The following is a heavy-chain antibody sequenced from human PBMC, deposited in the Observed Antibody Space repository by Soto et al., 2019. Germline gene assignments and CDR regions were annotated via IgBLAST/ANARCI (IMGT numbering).Heavy chain of an antibody. V-gene: IGHV4-34*01. CDR1: GGSFSGYY. Sequence: NPSETLSLTCAVYGGSFSGYYWSWIRQPPGKGLEWIGEINHSGSTNYNPSLKSRVTISVDTSKNQFSLKLSSVTAADTAVYYCARVRKDFWSGYWDVFDYWGQGTLVTVSS. J-gene: IGHJ4*02. CDR2: INHSGST. D-gene: IGHD3-3*01. CDR3: ARVRKDFWSGYWDVFDY.